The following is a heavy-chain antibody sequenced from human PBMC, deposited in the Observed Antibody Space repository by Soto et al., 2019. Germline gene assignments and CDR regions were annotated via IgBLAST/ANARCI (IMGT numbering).Heavy chain of an antibody. CDR3: ARRDWAGHPPTNFDL. CDR2: IYPGDSDT. D-gene: IGHD3-9*01. Sequence: PGESLKISCKGSGYLFSSNWIAWVRQMPGKGLEWMGDIYPGDSDTTYSPSFAGQVTMSVDKSINSAYLHWRSLKASDSGIYYCARRDWAGHPPTNFDLWGQGTLVTVSS. J-gene: IGHJ4*02. CDR1: GYLFSSNW. V-gene: IGHV5-51*03.